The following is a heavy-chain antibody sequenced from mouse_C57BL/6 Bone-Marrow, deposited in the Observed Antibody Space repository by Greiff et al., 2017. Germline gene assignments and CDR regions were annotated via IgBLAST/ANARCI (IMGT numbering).Heavy chain of an antibody. CDR3: ARRGFYYAMDY. J-gene: IGHJ4*01. Sequence: QVQLKQPGAELVRPGTSVKMSCKASGYTFTNYWIGWAKQRPGHGLEWIGDIYPGGGYTNYNEKFKGKATLTADKSSSTAYMQFSSLTSEDSAIYCCARRGFYYAMDYWGQGTSVTVSS. CDR2: IYPGGGYT. CDR1: GYTFTNYW. V-gene: IGHV1-63*01.